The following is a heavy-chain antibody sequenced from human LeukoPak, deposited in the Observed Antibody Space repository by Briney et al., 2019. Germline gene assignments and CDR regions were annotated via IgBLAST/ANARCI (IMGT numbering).Heavy chain of an antibody. CDR2: IWYDGSNK. J-gene: IGHJ4*02. D-gene: IGHD6-19*01. CDR3: ARDVTFHRYSSGGNDY. Sequence: PGGSLRLSCAATGFTFSSFGMHWVRQAPGKGLEWVAVIWYDGSNKYYADSVKGRFTISRDNSKNTLYLQMNSLRAEDTAVYYCARDVTFHRYSSGGNDYWGQGTLVTVSS. V-gene: IGHV3-33*01. CDR1: GFTFSSFG.